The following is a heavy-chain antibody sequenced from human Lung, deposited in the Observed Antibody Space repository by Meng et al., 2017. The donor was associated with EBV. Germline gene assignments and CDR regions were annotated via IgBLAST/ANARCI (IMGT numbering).Heavy chain of an antibody. D-gene: IGHD1-26*01. CDR2: INDSGST. CDR1: GGSFSGSFSGYY. Sequence: QVQLQQWGAGLLKPSETLSLTCVVYGGSFSGSFSGYYWSWIRQAPGKGLEWIGEINDSGSTDYNPSLKSRLTISVDRSKSQFSLELSSVTAADTAVYYCARSTFDYWGQGTLVTVSS. V-gene: IGHV4-34*01. J-gene: IGHJ4*02. CDR3: ARSTFDY.